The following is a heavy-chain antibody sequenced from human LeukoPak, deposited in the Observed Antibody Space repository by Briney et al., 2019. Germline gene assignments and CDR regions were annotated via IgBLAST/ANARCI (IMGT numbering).Heavy chain of an antibody. J-gene: IGHJ3*02. Sequence: SETLSLTCTVSGYSISSGYSRSWIRQPPGKGLECIGYIYHSGSTYYNPSLKRRVTISVDRAKNQFSLKLSFVTAADTAVYYCARTAVTNDAFDIWGQGTMVTVSS. V-gene: IGHV4-30-2*01. CDR1: GYSISSGYS. CDR2: IYHSGST. CDR3: ARTAVTNDAFDI. D-gene: IGHD4-17*01.